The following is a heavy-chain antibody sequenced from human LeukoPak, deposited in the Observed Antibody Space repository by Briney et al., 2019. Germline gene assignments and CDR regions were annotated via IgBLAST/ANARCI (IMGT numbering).Heavy chain of an antibody. D-gene: IGHD1-1*01. J-gene: IGHJ4*02. CDR3: ASKLERLGLVDY. V-gene: IGHV1-2*06. Sequence: ASVKVSCKASGYTFTDYYMHWVRQAPGQGLEWMGRINPNSGGTNYAQKFQGRVTMTRDTSISTAYMELSRLRSDDTAVYYCASKLERLGLVDYWGQGTLVTVSS. CDR1: GYTFTDYY. CDR2: INPNSGGT.